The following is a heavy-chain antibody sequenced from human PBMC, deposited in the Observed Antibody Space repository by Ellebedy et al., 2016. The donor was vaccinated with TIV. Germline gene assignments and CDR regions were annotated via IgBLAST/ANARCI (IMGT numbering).Heavy chain of an antibody. D-gene: IGHD2-21*01. V-gene: IGHV1-3*04. CDR1: GHTFTSYG. Sequence: ASVKVSXKASGHTFTSYGIHWVRQGPGQRLEWMGWINTGNGNTKYSQKFQGRVTITRDTSASTADMELSSLMSEDTAVYYCATRVWQDPMDVWGQGTTVTVSS. J-gene: IGHJ6*02. CDR2: INTGNGNT. CDR3: ATRVWQDPMDV.